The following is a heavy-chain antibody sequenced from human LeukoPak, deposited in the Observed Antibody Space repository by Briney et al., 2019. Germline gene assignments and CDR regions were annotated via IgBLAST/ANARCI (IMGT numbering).Heavy chain of an antibody. CDR2: IYQSGNT. D-gene: IGHD5-12*01. CDR1: GYSIGSGYY. CDR3: ARRTEIVVVATIENWFDP. J-gene: IGHJ5*02. V-gene: IGHV4-38-2*02. Sequence: SETLSLTCIVSGYSIGSGYYWGWIRQPPGKGLEWIGSIYQSGNTYYNPSLKSRVTISVDTSKNQFSLKLSSVAAADTAVYYCARRTEIVVVATIENWFDPWGQGTLVTVSS.